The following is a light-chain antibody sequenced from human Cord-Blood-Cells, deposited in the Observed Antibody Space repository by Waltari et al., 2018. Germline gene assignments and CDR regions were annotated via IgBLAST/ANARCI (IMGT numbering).Light chain of an antibody. CDR1: QGINSW. V-gene: IGKV1-12*01. J-gene: IGKJ2*01. Sequence: DIQMTQSPSPVSPSVGDRATITCRANQGINSWLAWDQQKPGKAPKLLIYAASSLQSGVPSRFSGSGSGTDFTLTISSLQPEDFATYYCQQANSFPYTFGQGTKLEIK. CDR3: QQANSFPYT. CDR2: AAS.